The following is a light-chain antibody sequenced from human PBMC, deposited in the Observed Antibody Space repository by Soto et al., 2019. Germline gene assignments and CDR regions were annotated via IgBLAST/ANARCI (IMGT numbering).Light chain of an antibody. CDR2: ATS. Sequence: TVMTQSPATLSVSPGEKITLSCRASQSVSRNLAWYQQKPGQIPRLLIYATSTRATGIPARFSASGSGTEFTLTISSLQSEDFAVYYCQQYNDWHLTFGGGTKVEIK. J-gene: IGKJ4*01. CDR3: QQYNDWHLT. V-gene: IGKV3-15*01. CDR1: QSVSRN.